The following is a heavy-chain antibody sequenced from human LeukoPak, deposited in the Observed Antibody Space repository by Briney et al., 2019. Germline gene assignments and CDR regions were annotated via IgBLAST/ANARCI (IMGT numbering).Heavy chain of an antibody. J-gene: IGHJ6*02. D-gene: IGHD3-22*01. V-gene: IGHV4-59*01. CDR2: IYDSGST. Sequence: SETLSLTCTVSSVSISSYYWSWIRQPPGKGLEWIGYIYDSGSTNYNPSLKSRVTMSLDMSKNQFSLKLSSVTAADTAVYYCARDYYDSRLGYYYGMDVWGQGTTVTVSS. CDR1: SVSISSYY. CDR3: ARDYYDSRLGYYYGMDV.